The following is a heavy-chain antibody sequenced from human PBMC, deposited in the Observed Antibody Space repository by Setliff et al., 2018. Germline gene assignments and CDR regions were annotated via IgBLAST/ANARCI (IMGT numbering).Heavy chain of an antibody. J-gene: IGHJ6*02. CDR3: AKGGNITRETYYYYGMDV. CDR1: GYTFTSYY. Sequence: ASVKVSCKASGYTFTSYYMHWVRQAPGQGLEWMGLINPTGGSTTYAQKFQSRVTMTRDTSTSTVFMELSSLRSEETAVYYCAKGGNITRETYYYYGMDVWGQGTTVTVSS. V-gene: IGHV1-46*01. D-gene: IGHD1-20*01. CDR2: INPTGGST.